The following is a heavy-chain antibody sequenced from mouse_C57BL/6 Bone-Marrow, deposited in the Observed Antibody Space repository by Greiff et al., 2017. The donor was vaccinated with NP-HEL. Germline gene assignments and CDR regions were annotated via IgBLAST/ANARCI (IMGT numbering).Heavy chain of an antibody. CDR1: GFSLTSYG. Sequence: QVQLQQSGPGLVQPSQSLSITCTVSGFSLTSYGVHWVRQSPGKGLEWLGVIWSGGSTDYNAAFISRLSISKDNSKSQVFFKMNSLQADDTAIYYCVGNYLFDYWGQGTTLTVSS. V-gene: IGHV2-2*01. J-gene: IGHJ2*01. CDR3: VGNYLFDY. D-gene: IGHD2-1*01. CDR2: IWSGGST.